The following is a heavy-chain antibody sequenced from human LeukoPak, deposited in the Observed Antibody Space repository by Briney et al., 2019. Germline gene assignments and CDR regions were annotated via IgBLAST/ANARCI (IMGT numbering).Heavy chain of an antibody. Sequence: SETLSLTCAVYGGSFSGYYWNWIRQPPGKGLEWIGSIYYSGSTYYNPSLKSRVTISVDTSKNQFSLKLSSVTAADTAVYYCARELLWFGELLNPWGQGTLVTVSS. CDR2: IYYSGST. CDR1: GGSFSGYY. CDR3: ARELLWFGELLNP. V-gene: IGHV4-34*01. J-gene: IGHJ5*02. D-gene: IGHD3-10*01.